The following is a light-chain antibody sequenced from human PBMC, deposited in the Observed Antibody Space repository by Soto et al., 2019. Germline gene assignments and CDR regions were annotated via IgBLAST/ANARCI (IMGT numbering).Light chain of an antibody. J-gene: IGKJ1*01. CDR1: QSISSW. CDR2: DAS. Sequence: DIQMTQSPATLSASVGCRVSITCRASQSISSWLAWYQQKPGKAPNLLIYDASSLESGVPSRFSGSGYGTEFTLTISSLQPDDFATYYCQQYNSYWTFGQGTNVDIK. CDR3: QQYNSYWT. V-gene: IGKV1-5*01.